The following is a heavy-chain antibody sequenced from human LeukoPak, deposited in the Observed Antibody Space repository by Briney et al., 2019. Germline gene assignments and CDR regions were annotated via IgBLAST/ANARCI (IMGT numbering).Heavy chain of an antibody. CDR2: INPNSGGT. CDR1: GYTFIGYY. J-gene: IGHJ4*02. Sequence: ASVKVSCKASGYTFIGYYMHWVRQAPEQGLEWMGWINPNSGGTKYAQKFQGRVTMTRDTSISTAYMELSGLRSDDTAVYYCARDLSTFGYTYGFDYWGQGTLVTVSS. CDR3: ARDLSTFGYTYGFDY. D-gene: IGHD5-18*01. V-gene: IGHV1-2*02.